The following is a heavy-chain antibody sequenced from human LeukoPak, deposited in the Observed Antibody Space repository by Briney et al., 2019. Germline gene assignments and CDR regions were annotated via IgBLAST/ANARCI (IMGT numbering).Heavy chain of an antibody. CDR2: ISSSSSYI. D-gene: IGHD3-3*01. J-gene: IGHJ4*02. V-gene: IGHV3-21*01. Sequence: GGSLRLSCAASGFTFSRYSMNWVRQAPGKGLEWVSSISSSSSYIYYADSVKGRFTISRDNAKNSLYLQMNSLRAEDTAVYYCARDGIRFLEWLSYYFDYWGQGTLVTDSS. CDR3: ARDGIRFLEWLSYYFDY. CDR1: GFTFSRYS.